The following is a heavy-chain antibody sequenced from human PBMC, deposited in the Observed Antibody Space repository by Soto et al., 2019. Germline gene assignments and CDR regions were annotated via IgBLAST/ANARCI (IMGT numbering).Heavy chain of an antibody. CDR2: TYFRSRWYS. V-gene: IGHV6-1*01. J-gene: IGHJ4*02. Sequence: SQTLSLTCAISGDSVSSSSAAWDWIRQSPSRGLEWLGRTYFRSRWYSDYAVSVKGRISVAPDTSKNQFSLQLNSVTPEDSAVYFCARDGVTASYFFDYWGPGILVTVSS. CDR1: GDSVSSSSAA. D-gene: IGHD3-10*01. CDR3: ARDGVTASYFFDY.